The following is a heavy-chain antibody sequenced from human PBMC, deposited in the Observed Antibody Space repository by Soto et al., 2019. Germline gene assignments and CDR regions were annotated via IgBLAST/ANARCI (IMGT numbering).Heavy chain of an antibody. CDR1: GFTFSSYW. J-gene: IGHJ1*01. CDR3: ARDYHDYGDHSFQH. CDR2: IKQDGSEK. V-gene: IGHV3-7*01. D-gene: IGHD4-17*01. Sequence: GGSLRLSCAASGFTFSSYWMSWVRQAPGKGLEWVANIKQDGSEKYYVDSVKGRFTISRDNAKNSLYLQMNSLRAEDTAVYYCARDYHDYGDHSFQHWGQGTLVTVSS.